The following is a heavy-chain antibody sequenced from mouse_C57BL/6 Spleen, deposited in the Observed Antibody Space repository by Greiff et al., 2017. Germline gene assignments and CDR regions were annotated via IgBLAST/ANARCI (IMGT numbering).Heavy chain of an antibody. V-gene: IGHV1-42*01. CDR3: ARCEDYDAVDY. J-gene: IGHJ2*01. CDR1: GYSFTGYY. D-gene: IGHD2-4*01. Sequence: EVQRVESGPELVKPGASVKISCKASGYSFTGYYMNWVKQSPEKSLEWIGEINPSTGGTTYNQKFKAKATLTVDKSSSTAYMQLKSLTSEDSAVYYCARCEDYDAVDYWGQGTTLTVSS. CDR2: INPSTGGT.